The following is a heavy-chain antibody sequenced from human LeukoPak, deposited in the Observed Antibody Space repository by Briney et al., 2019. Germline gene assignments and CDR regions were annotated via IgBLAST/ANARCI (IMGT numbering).Heavy chain of an antibody. J-gene: IGHJ4*02. Sequence: WSLRLSCAASGFSFTSYWMNWVRQAPGKGLEWVANIKYDGSEKNYVGSVKGRFTISRDNAKKSLYLQVDSLRAEDTAVYYCARRNLFDYWGQGALVIVSS. CDR2: IKYDGSEK. D-gene: IGHD2/OR15-2a*01. V-gene: IGHV3-7*01. CDR3: ARRNLFDY. CDR1: GFSFTSYW.